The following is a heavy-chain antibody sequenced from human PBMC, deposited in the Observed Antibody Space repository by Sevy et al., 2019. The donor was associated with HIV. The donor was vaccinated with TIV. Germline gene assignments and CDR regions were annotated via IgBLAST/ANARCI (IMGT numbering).Heavy chain of an antibody. CDR3: ATVGLRYYSGASSYQGDWFDP. D-gene: IGHD2-15*01. CDR1: GYTLTKLS. Sequence: ASVKVSCKVSGYTLTKLSIHWVRQAPGKGLEWMGDFDPQDGETIYAEGFQGRLTMTVDTTTDTAYMELSSLTSEDTAVYYCATVGLRYYSGASSYQGDWFDPWGQGTLVTVSS. CDR2: FDPQDGET. J-gene: IGHJ5*02. V-gene: IGHV1-24*01.